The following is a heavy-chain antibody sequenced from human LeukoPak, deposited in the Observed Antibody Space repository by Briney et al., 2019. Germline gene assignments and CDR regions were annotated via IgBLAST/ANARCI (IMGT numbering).Heavy chain of an antibody. CDR1: GYTFSSYS. J-gene: IGHJ4*02. D-gene: IGHD3-22*01. CDR2: ISVRSNYI. Sequence: GGSLRLSCLASGYTFSSYSINWVRQAPGKGLEWVSSISVRSNYIYYADSVRGRFRISRDDARDSLYLQMNSLRAEDMAVYYCVRLRRNSDTSGFYYYYDFWGQGTLVTVSS. V-gene: IGHV3-21*01. CDR3: VRLRRNSDTSGFYYYYDF.